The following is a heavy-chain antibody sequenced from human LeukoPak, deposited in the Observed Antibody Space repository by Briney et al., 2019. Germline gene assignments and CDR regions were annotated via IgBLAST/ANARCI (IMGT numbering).Heavy chain of an antibody. CDR1: RFTFSSYA. CDR3: ARVRAVAGTGFGY. CDR2: ISYDGSNK. V-gene: IGHV3-30-3*01. J-gene: IGHJ4*02. D-gene: IGHD6-19*01. Sequence: GGSLRLSCAASRFTFSSYAMHWVRQAPGKGLEWVAVISYDGSNKYYADSVKGRFTISRDNSKNTLYLQMNSLRAEDTAVYYCARVRAVAGTGFGYWGQGTLVTVSS.